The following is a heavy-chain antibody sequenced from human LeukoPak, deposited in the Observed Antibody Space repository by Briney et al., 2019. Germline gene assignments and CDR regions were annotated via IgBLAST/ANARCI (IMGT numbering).Heavy chain of an antibody. D-gene: IGHD6-19*01. CDR3: ARVDRYSSWGNYFDY. V-gene: IGHV1-69*01. CDR2: IIPIFGTA. J-gene: IGHJ4*02. CDR1: GGTFSSYA. Sequence: SVKVSCKASGGTFSSYAISWVRQAPGQGLEWMGGIIPIFGTANYAQKFQGRVTITADESTSTAYMELSSLRSEDTAVYYCARVDRYSSWGNYFDYWGQGTLVTVSS.